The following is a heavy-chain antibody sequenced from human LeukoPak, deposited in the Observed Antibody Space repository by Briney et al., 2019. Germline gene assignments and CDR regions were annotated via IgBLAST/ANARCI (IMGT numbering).Heavy chain of an antibody. D-gene: IGHD3-10*01. J-gene: IGHJ6*02. CDR3: ARSLQYNNNNYFYYGMDV. V-gene: IGHV4-59*01. Sequence: SETLSPTCTVSGGSISSYCWNWIRQPPGEGLEWIGYIYYSGSTNYNPSLKSRVTISVDTSKNQFSLKLNSVTAADTAVYYCARSLQYNNNNYFYYGMDVWGQGTTVTVSS. CDR2: IYYSGST. CDR1: GGSISSYC.